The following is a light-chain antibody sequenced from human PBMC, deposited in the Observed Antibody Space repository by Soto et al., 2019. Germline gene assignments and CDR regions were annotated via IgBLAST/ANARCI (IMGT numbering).Light chain of an antibody. V-gene: IGKV1-5*01. CDR1: QSISSW. Sequence: DIQMTQSPSTLSASVGDRVTITCRASQSISSWLAWYQQKPGKAPKLLIYDASSLESGVPSRFSGSGSGTEFTLTIRSLQPDDFATYSGQHHDTFGQGTKVEIK. CDR3: QHHDT. J-gene: IGKJ1*01. CDR2: DAS.